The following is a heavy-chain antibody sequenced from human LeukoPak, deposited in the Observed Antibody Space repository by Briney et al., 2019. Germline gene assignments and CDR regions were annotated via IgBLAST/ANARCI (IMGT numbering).Heavy chain of an antibody. CDR2: IYYSGST. Sequence: SETLSLTCTVSGGSISSSSYYWGWIRQPPGKGLEWIGSIYYSGSTYYNPSLKSLVTISVDTSKNQFSLKLSAVSAADTAVYYCARRGSYYDSSGLDYWGQGTLVTVSS. CDR1: GGSISSSSYY. CDR3: ARRGSYYDSSGLDY. V-gene: IGHV4-39*01. D-gene: IGHD3-22*01. J-gene: IGHJ4*02.